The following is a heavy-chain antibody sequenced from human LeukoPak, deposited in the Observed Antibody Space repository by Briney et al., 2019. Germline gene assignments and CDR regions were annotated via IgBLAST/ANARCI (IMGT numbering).Heavy chain of an antibody. CDR1: GFTFSSYA. Sequence: GGSLRLSCAASGFTFSSYAMSWVRQAPGKGLEWVSAISGSGGSTYYADSVKGRFTISRDNSKNTLYLQMNSLRAEDTVVYYCASITTFGGYSDYWGQGTLVTVSS. J-gene: IGHJ4*02. CDR2: ISGSGGST. CDR3: ASITTFGGYSDY. V-gene: IGHV3-23*01. D-gene: IGHD3-22*01.